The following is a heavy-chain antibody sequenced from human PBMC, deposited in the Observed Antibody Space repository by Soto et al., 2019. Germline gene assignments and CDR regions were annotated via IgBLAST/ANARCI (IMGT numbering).Heavy chain of an antibody. CDR1: GGSISSGGYS. J-gene: IGHJ4*02. D-gene: IGHD1-26*01. Sequence: QLQLQESGSGLVKPSQTLSLTCAVSGGSISSGGYSWSWIRQPPGKGLEWIGYIYHSGSTYYNPSLKSRVTISVDRSKNQFSLKLSSVTAADTTVYYCARARANWELTFDYWGQGTLVTVSS. V-gene: IGHV4-30-2*01. CDR2: IYHSGST. CDR3: ARARANWELTFDY.